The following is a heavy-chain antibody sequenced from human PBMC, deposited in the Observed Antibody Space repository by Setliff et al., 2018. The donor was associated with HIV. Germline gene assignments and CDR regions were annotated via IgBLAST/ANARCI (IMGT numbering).Heavy chain of an antibody. D-gene: IGHD1-20*01. CDR2: MNPNSGNT. CDR3: ARFQVLGGMDV. V-gene: IGHV1-8*02. J-gene: IGHJ6*02. CDR1: GYTFTNYD. Sequence: ASVKVSCKASGYTFTNYDINWVRQASGQGLEWMGWMNPNSGNTGYAQKFQGRVTMTSNTSISTAYMELSSLRSEDTAVYYCARFQVLGGMDVWGQGTTVTVSS.